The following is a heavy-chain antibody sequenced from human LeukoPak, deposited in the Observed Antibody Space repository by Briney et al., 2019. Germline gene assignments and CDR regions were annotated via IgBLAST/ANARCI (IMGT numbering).Heavy chain of an antibody. CDR1: GFTFSSYA. J-gene: IGHJ4*02. Sequence: GGSLRLSCAASGFTFSSYAMSWVRQAPGKGLEWVSAISGSGGSTYYADSVKGRFTISRDNSKNTLYLQMNSLRAEDTAVYYCGSSSGWYGLGVIDYWGQGTLVTVSS. CDR3: GSSSGWYGLGVIDY. V-gene: IGHV3-23*01. CDR2: ISGSGGST. D-gene: IGHD6-19*01.